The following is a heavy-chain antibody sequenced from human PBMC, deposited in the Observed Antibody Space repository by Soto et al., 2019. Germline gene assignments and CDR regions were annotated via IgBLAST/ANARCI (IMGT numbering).Heavy chain of an antibody. CDR3: AREVGYCGGGYCFRSAFDL. CDR2: ISGSGDST. D-gene: IGHD2-15*01. Sequence: PGGSLRLSCAASGSTFSSYAMSWVRQAPGKGLEWVSVISGSGDSTYYADSVKGRFTISRDNSKNTLYVQMNSLRAEDTAVYYCAREVGYCGGGYCFRSAFDLWGQGTVVTVSS. J-gene: IGHJ3*01. V-gene: IGHV3-23*01. CDR1: GSTFSSYA.